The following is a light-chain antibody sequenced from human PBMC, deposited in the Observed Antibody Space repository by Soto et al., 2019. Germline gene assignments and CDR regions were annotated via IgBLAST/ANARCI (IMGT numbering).Light chain of an antibody. CDR2: TAS. V-gene: IGKV1-39*01. J-gene: IGKJ2*01. CDR1: QHIDTF. Sequence: EIQMTQSPLSLSASVGDRVTITCRASQHIDTFLVWYQVKPGKAPKLLIQTASSLHSGVPSRFSGGGFGTSFTLIISSLQPEDFATYYCQQSSTTPYTFAQGTKLEIK. CDR3: QQSSTTPYT.